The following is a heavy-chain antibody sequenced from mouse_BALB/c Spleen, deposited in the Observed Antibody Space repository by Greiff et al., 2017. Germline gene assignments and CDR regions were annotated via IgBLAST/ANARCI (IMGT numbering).Heavy chain of an antibody. V-gene: IGHV4-1*02. CDR2: INPDSSTI. CDR1: GFDFSRYW. D-gene: IGHD2-14*01. CDR3: ARKDYYRAAWFAY. Sequence: EVQVVESGGGLVQPGGSLKLSCAASGFDFSRYWMSWVRQAPGKGLEWIGEINPDSSTINYTPSLKDKFIISRDNAKNTLYLQMSKVRSEDTALYYCARKDYYRAAWFAYWGQGTLVTVSA. J-gene: IGHJ3*01.